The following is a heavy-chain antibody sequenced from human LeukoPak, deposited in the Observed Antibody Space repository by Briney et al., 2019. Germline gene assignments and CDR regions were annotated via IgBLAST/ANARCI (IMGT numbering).Heavy chain of an antibody. CDR3: ARVKGYSGSFNRGFDY. V-gene: IGHV3-7*01. Sequence: GGSLRLSCAVSGFSFRSHWMSWVRQAPGKGPEWVANIKQDGIEKYYVDSVKGRFTISRDNAKNSLYLQMDSLRVEDTAVYYCARVKGYSGSFNRGFDYWGQGTLVTVSS. CDR1: GFSFRSHW. D-gene: IGHD1-26*01. J-gene: IGHJ4*02. CDR2: IKQDGIEK.